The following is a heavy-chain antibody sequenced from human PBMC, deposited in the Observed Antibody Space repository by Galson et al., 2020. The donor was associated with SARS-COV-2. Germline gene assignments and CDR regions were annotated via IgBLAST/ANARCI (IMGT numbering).Heavy chain of an antibody. J-gene: IGHJ4*02. D-gene: IGHD3-10*01. CDR2: FDPEDGET. CDR1: GYTLTDLS. V-gene: IGHV1-24*01. Sequence: ASVKVSCKVSGYTLTDLSIHWVRQAPGKGLEWMGGFDPEDGETIYAQKFQGRVTVTEDTSINTAYLDLSGLRSDDTAVYYCATFPIMVRDHGGLIPKYYFDYWGQGTLVTVSS. CDR3: ATFPIMVRDHGGLIPKYYFDY.